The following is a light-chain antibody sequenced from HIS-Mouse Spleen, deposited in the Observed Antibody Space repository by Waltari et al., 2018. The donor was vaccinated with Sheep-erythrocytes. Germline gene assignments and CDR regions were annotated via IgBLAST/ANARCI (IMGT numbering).Light chain of an antibody. V-gene: IGLV2-11*01. CDR3: CSYAGSYNHV. CDR2: DVS. J-gene: IGLJ1*01. Sequence: QSALTQPRSVSGSPGQSVTISCTGTSSDVGGDNYVSWYQQPQGKAPKLMIYDVSKRPSGVPDRFPGSQAGNTASLTISGLQAEDEADYYCCSYAGSYNHVFATGTKVTVL. CDR1: SSDVGGDNY.